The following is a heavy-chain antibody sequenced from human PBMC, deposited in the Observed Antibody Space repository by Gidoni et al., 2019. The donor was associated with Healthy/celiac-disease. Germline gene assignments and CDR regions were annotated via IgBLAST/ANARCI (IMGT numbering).Heavy chain of an antibody. Sequence: QVQLQESGPGLVKPSETLSLTCTVSGGSISSYYWSWIRPPPGKGLEWIGYIYYSGSTNYNPSLKSRVTISVDTSKNQFSLKLSSVTAADPAVYYCARRGGAYGSFDYWGQGTLVTVSS. J-gene: IGHJ4*02. V-gene: IGHV4-59*01. CDR2: IYYSGST. CDR1: GGSISSYY. D-gene: IGHD3-10*01. CDR3: ARRGGAYGSFDY.